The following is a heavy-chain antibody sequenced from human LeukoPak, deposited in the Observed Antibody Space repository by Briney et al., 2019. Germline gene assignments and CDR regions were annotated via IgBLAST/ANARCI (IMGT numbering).Heavy chain of an antibody. Sequence: GGSLRLSCAASGFTFSSYWMHWVRQIPGKGLVWVSRINGDASTTTYVDSVKGRFTVSRDNAKNMLYLQMNSLGAEDTAVYYCLGTASFSYWGQGTLVTVSS. CDR1: GFTFSSYW. J-gene: IGHJ4*02. V-gene: IGHV3-74*01. D-gene: IGHD2-21*02. CDR2: INGDASTT. CDR3: LGTASFSY.